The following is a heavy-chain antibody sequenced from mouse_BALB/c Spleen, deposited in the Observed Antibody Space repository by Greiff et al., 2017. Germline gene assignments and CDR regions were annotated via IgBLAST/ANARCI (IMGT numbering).Heavy chain of an antibody. Sequence: EVQLQQSGPSLVKPSQTLSLTCSVTGDSITSGYWNWIRKFPGNKLEYMGYISYSGSTYYNPSLKSRISITRDTSKNQYYLQLNSVTTEDTATYYCARGITTVRYFDVWGAGTTVTVSS. CDR3: ARGITTVRYFDV. CDR1: GDSITSGY. D-gene: IGHD1-1*01. V-gene: IGHV3-8*02. CDR2: ISYSGST. J-gene: IGHJ1*01.